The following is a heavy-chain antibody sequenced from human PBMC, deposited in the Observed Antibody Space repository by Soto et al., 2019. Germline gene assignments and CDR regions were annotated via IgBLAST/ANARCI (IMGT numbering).Heavy chain of an antibody. CDR3: ATGRPPIPPVLAAAMGGFDI. CDR2: INRSEDT. D-gene: IGHD2-2*01. Sequence: SETLSLTCAVYGESFTGYYWNWLRQTPGKGLEWIGEINRSEDTNYTPSLKSRVTISVDTSKKQFSLTLSSVTAADTAVYYCATGRPPIPPVLAAAMGGFDIWGQGTMVTVSS. V-gene: IGHV4-34*01. J-gene: IGHJ3*02. CDR1: GESFTGYY.